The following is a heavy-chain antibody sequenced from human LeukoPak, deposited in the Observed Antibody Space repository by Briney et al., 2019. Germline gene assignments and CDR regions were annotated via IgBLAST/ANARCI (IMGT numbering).Heavy chain of an antibody. Sequence: PGGSLRLSCAASGFTFKSFVMGWVRQAPGRGLEWVSYISKRSGHIYHTDSVEGRFTTSRDNANHSLYLQMNNLRVEDTAIYFCARFDGGFDSWGQGTLVTVSS. D-gene: IGHD3-9*01. CDR3: ARFDGGFDS. V-gene: IGHV3-21*05. J-gene: IGHJ4*02. CDR1: GFTFKSFV. CDR2: ISKRSGHI.